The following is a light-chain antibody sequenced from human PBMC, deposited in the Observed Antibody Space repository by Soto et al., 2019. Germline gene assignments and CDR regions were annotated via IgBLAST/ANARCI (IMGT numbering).Light chain of an antibody. CDR3: CSYGGDDTPYVI. CDR1: SSNGGGSNS. V-gene: IGLV2-11*01. J-gene: IGLJ2*01. CDR2: DVA. Sequence: QSVLTQPRSVSGSPGQSVTISCTGISSNGGGSNSVSWYQHHPGKAPKLILIDVAERPSGVPNRFSGAKSGNTASLTISGLQAEDEAEYYCCSYGGDDTPYVIFGGGTKLTVL.